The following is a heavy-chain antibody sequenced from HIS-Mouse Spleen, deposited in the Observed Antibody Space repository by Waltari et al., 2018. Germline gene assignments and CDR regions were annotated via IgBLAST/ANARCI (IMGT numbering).Heavy chain of an antibody. CDR1: GFTFSSYA. CDR3: ARDSNWDHPFDY. D-gene: IGHD7-27*01. J-gene: IGHJ4*02. Sequence: QVQLVESGGGVVQPGRSLRLSCAASGFTFSSYAMHWVRQAPGKGLEWGEIISYDGSNKSYADSVKGRFTISRDNSKNTLYLQMNSLRAEDTAVYYCARDSNWDHPFDYWGQGTLVTVSS. CDR2: ISYDGSNK. V-gene: IGHV3-30-3*01.